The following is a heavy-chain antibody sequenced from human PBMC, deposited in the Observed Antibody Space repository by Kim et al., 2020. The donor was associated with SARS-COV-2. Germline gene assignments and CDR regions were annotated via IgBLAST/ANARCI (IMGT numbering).Heavy chain of an antibody. D-gene: IGHD3-16*01. J-gene: IGHJ4*02. CDR1: GGSISSYY. CDR3: ARVWDRQYYFDY. Sequence: SETLSLTCTVSGGSISSYYWSWIRQPPGKGLEWIGYIYYSGSTNYNPSLKSRVTISVDTSKNQFSLTLSSVTAADTAVYYCARVWDRQYYFDYWGQGTLVTVSS. CDR2: IYYSGST. V-gene: IGHV4-59*01.